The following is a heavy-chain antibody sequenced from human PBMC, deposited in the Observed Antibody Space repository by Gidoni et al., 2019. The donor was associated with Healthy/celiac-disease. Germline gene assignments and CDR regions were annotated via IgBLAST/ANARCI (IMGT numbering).Heavy chain of an antibody. CDR2: IRGSGGST. Sequence: EVQLLESGGGLVQPGGSLRPSCAASAFTFCLLASGWVPQAPGKGLEWVSDIRGSGGSTYYADSVKGRFTISRDNSKNTLYLQMNSLRAEDTAVYYCAKGLGATGGYYYYGMDVWGQGTTVTVSS. CDR1: AFTFCLLA. CDR3: AKGLGATGGYYYYGMDV. D-gene: IGHD2-8*02. J-gene: IGHJ6*02. V-gene: IGHV3-23*01.